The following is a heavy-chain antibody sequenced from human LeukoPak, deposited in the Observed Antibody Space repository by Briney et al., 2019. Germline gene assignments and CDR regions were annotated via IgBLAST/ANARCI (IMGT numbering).Heavy chain of an antibody. CDR2: ISSSGSPI. D-gene: IGHD2-15*01. CDR1: GFTFSSYE. V-gene: IGHV3-48*03. J-gene: IGHJ6*04. CDR3: ALAATYYYYGMDV. Sequence: QSGGSLRLSCAASGFTFSSYEMIWVRQAPGKGLDWVSYISSSGSPIDYADSVKGRFTTSRDHAKNSLYLQMTSLRAEDTAVYYCALAATYYYYGMDVWGKGTTVTVSS.